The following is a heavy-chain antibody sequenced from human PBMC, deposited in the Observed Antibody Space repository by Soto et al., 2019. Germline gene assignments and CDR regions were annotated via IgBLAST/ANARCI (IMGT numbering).Heavy chain of an antibody. Sequence: QVQLQESGPGLVKPSQTLSLTCTVSGGSISSTGYFWTCLRQHPGRGLEGSGYIFYSGSTFHNPSLKRRGTISVDTSKYQFSLELSCVTAADTAVYDCAGGARRGDYFDYWAREPWSPSPQ. CDR3: AGGARRGDYFDY. D-gene: IGHD2-21*01. CDR1: GGSISSTGYF. J-gene: IGHJ4*02. CDR2: IFYSGST. V-gene: IGHV4-31*03.